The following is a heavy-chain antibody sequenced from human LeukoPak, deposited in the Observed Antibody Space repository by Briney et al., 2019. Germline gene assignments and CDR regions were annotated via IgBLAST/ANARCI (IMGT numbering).Heavy chain of an antibody. CDR2: IIPIFGTA. CDR1: GGTFSSCA. CDR3: ARVAARSYYYYYYMDV. V-gene: IGHV1-69*01. D-gene: IGHD6-6*01. Sequence: SVKVSCKASGGTFSSCAISWVRQAPGQGLEWMGGIIPIFGTANYAQKFQGRVTITADESTSTAYMELSSLRSEDTAVYYCARVAARSYYYYYYMDVWGKGTTVTVSS. J-gene: IGHJ6*03.